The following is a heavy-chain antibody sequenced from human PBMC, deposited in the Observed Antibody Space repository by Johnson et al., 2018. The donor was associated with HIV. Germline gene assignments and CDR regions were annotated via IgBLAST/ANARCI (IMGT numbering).Heavy chain of an antibody. CDR3: ASEGGDALDS. D-gene: IGHD1-26*01. Sequence: QMLLVESGGGVVQPGTSLRLSCAASGFTFGIYCMHWVRQAPGKGLEWVALISYDGSNEYYGDSVKGRFTISRDNSKNTLYLQMNSLRAEDTAVYYCASEGGDALDSWGQGTMVTVSS. CDR1: GFTFGIYC. CDR2: ISYDGSNE. V-gene: IGHV3-30*03. J-gene: IGHJ3*02.